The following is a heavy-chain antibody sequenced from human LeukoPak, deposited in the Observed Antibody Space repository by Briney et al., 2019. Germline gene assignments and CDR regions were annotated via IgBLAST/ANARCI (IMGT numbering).Heavy chain of an antibody. V-gene: IGHV3-30-3*01. Sequence: PGGSLRLSCAASGFTFSSYAMHWVRQAPGKGLEWVAVISYDGSNKYYADSVKGRFTISRDNSKNTLYLQMNSLTAEDTAVHYCARDGYYYDSSPRVYYIHYWGQGTLVTVSS. J-gene: IGHJ4*02. CDR3: ARDGYYYDSSPRVYYIHY. CDR1: GFTFSSYA. D-gene: IGHD3-22*01. CDR2: ISYDGSNK.